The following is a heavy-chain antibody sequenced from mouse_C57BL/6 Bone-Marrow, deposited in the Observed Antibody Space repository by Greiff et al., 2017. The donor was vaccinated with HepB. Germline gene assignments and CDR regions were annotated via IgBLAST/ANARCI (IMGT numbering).Heavy chain of an antibody. D-gene: IGHD1-1*01. V-gene: IGHV1-19*01. CDR3: ANFYYYGRDYAMDY. CDR2: INPYNGGT. J-gene: IGHJ4*01. CDR1: GYTFTDYY. Sequence: EVQLQQSGPVLVKPGASVKMSCKASGYTFTDYYMNWVKQSHGKSLEWIGVINPYNGGTSYNQKFKGKATLTVDKSSSTAYMELNSLTSEDSAVYYCANFYYYGRDYAMDYWGQGTSVTVSS.